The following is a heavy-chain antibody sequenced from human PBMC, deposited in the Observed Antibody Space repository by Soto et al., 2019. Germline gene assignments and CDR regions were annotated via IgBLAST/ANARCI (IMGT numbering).Heavy chain of an antibody. D-gene: IGHD3-9*01. CDR3: ARDLGILTGYFGIDY. Sequence: GGSLRLSCAASGFTFSSYWMHWVRQAPGKGLVRVSRINSDGSSTSYADSVKGRFTISRDNAKNTLYLQMNSMRAEDTAVYYCARDLGILTGYFGIDYWGQGP. J-gene: IGHJ4*02. CDR1: GFTFSSYW. CDR2: INSDGSST. V-gene: IGHV3-74*01.